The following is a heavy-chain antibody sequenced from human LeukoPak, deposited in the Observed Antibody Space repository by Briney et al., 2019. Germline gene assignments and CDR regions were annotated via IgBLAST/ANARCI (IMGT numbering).Heavy chain of an antibody. D-gene: IGHD2-2*01. J-gene: IGHJ4*02. CDR1: GFTFGAYG. V-gene: IGHV3-30*02. CDR3: AHRKATSWAHDY. Sequence: GGSLRLSCAASGFTFGAYGMHWVRQAPGKGLEWVSFIRSDGSIKYYADSVKGRFTISRDNSKNTLNLQMNSLRAEDTAVYYCAHRKATSWAHDYWGQGTLVTVSS. CDR2: IRSDGSIK.